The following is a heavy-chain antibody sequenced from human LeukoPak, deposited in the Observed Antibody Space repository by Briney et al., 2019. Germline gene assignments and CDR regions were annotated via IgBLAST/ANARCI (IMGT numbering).Heavy chain of an antibody. CDR1: GFTLSSYG. CDR2: IWYDGSNK. V-gene: IGHV3-33*01. Sequence: PGGSLRLSCAASGFTLSSYGMQWVRQARGKGLEWVAVIWYDGSNKYYADSVKGRFTISRDNSKNTLYLQMNSLRAEDTAVYYCAREDAAEDAFDIWGQGTMVTVSS. D-gene: IGHD1-14*01. CDR3: AREDAAEDAFDI. J-gene: IGHJ3*02.